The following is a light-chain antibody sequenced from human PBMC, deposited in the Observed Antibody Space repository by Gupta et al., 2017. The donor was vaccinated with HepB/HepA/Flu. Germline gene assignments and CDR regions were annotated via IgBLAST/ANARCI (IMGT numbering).Light chain of an antibody. CDR2: YDR. V-gene: IGLV3-21*04. J-gene: IGLJ2*01. CDR1: NIGTKT. CDR3: QVWDSDSDHVV. Sequence: SYELTKPPSVSVAPGETERITCGGNNIGTKTVHWYQQKPGQSPVLVISYDRDRPSGIPEQFSGSNSGNTAILTITRVAAGDEADYYCQVWDSDSDHVVFGGGTKLTVL.